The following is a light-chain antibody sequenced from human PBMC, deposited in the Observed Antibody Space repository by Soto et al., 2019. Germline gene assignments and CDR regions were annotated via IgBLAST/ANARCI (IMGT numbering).Light chain of an antibody. CDR2: WAS. CDR3: QQYYSTPRT. CDR1: QSVLYSSNNKKY. Sequence: DIVMTQSPDSLAVSLGERATINCKSSQSVLYSSNNKKYLAWYQQKPGQPPKLLIYWASTRESGVPDRFSGSGSGTDFTLTISILQAEDVAVYYCQQYYSTPRTFGQGTKVDIK. V-gene: IGKV4-1*01. J-gene: IGKJ1*01.